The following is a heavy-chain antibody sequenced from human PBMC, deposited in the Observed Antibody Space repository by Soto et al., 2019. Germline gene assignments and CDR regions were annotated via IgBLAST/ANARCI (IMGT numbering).Heavy chain of an antibody. CDR3: ANEIGYYDSSGYYFLDY. D-gene: IGHD3-22*01. Sequence: PGGSLRLSCAASGFTFSSYAMSWVRQAPGKGLEWVSAIRGGGGSTYYADSVKGRFTISRDNSKNTLYLQMNSLRAEDTAVYYCANEIGYYDSSGYYFLDYWGQGTLVTVSS. CDR2: IRGGGGST. V-gene: IGHV3-23*01. CDR1: GFTFSSYA. J-gene: IGHJ4*02.